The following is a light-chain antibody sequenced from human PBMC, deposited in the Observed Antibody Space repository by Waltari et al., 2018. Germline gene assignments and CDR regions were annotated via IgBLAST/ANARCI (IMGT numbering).Light chain of an antibody. J-gene: IGKJ4*01. CDR1: QNVDRY. CDR3: QQRKNWPPLT. CDR2: DTS. V-gene: IGKV3-11*01. Sequence: ETVLTQSPATLSLSPGERATLSCKASQNVDRYLAWYQQKPGQAPRLLIYDTSNRATGIPVRFSGSGSGTDFILTISSLEPEDFAVYYCQQRKNWPPLTFGGGTKVEIK.